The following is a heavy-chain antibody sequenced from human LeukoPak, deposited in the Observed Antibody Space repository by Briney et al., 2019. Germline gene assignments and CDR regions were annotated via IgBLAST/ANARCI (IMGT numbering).Heavy chain of an antibody. CDR1: GGTFSSLA. CDR2: VIPIFGTA. Sequence: ASVKVSCKASGGTFSSLAISWVRQDPGQGLEWMGGVIPIFGTANYAQKFQGRVTITTDESTSTAYMELSSLRSEDTAVYYCARAIFGVVRTYYYMDVWDKGTTVTVSS. CDR3: ARAIFGVVRTYYYMDV. D-gene: IGHD3-3*01. V-gene: IGHV1-69*05. J-gene: IGHJ6*03.